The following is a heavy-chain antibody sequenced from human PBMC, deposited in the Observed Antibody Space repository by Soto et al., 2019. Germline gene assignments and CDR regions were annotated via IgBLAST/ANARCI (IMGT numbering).Heavy chain of an antibody. D-gene: IGHD2-15*01. V-gene: IGHV1-8*01. CDR1: GYTFTSYD. Sequence: ASVKVSCKASGYTFTSYDINWVRQATGQGLEWMGWMNPNSGNTGYAQKFQGRVTMTRNTSISTAYMELSSLRSEDMAVYYCARDGGYCSGGSCYSDYWGQGTLVTVSS. CDR2: MNPNSGNT. J-gene: IGHJ4*02. CDR3: ARDGGYCSGGSCYSDY.